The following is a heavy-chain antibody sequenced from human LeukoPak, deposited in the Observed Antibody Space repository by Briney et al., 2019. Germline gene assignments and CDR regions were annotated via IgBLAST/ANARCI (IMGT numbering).Heavy chain of an antibody. V-gene: IGHV1-18*01. CDR1: GYTFTSYG. CDR3: AAGLLRVGATEFDY. J-gene: IGHJ4*02. Sequence: ASVKVSCKASGYTFTSYGISWVRQAPGQGLEWMGWISAYNGNTNYAQKLQGRVTMTTDTSTSTAYMELRSLGSDDTAVYYCAAGLLRVGATEFDYWGQGTLVTVSS. D-gene: IGHD1-26*01. CDR2: ISAYNGNT.